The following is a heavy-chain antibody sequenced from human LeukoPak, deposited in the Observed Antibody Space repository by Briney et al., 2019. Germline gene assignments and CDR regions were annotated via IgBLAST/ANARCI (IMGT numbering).Heavy chain of an antibody. CDR1: GYSFTSYW. Sequence: RGESLKISWKGSGYSFTSYWIGWVRQMPGKGLEWMGIIYPGDSDTRYSPSFQGQVTISADKSISTAYLQWSSLKASDTAMYYCARGDRYCSGGSCYPHWGQGTLVTVSS. D-gene: IGHD2-15*01. J-gene: IGHJ4*02. CDR3: ARGDRYCSGGSCYPH. V-gene: IGHV5-51*01. CDR2: IYPGDSDT.